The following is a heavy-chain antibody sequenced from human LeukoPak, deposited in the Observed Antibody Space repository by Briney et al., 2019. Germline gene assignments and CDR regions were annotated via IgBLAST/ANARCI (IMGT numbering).Heavy chain of an antibody. CDR3: TTDSNSSPLDDYMDV. CDR1: GFTFSGSS. V-gene: IGHV3-73*01. J-gene: IGHJ6*03. D-gene: IGHD2-21*01. CDR2: IRSKANSYAT. Sequence: HTGGSLRLSCAASGFTFSGSSMHWVRQASGKGLEWVGRIRSKANSYATAYVASVKGRFTISRDDSKNTAYLQMNSLKTEDTAVYYCTTDSNSSPLDDYMDVWGKGTTVTVSS.